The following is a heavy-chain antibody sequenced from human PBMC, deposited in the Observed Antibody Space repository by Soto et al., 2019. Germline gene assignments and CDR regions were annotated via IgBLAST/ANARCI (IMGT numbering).Heavy chain of an antibody. Sequence: GESLKISCQVSGYSFTSYWISWVRQMPGKGLEWMGKIDPRDSYTNYSPSFQGHVTISADKSISTAYMQWSSLKASDSAMYYCARHSPNNYYFDYWGQGTLVTSPQ. CDR2: IDPRDSYT. CDR1: GYSFTSYW. CDR3: ARHSPNNYYFDY. V-gene: IGHV5-10-1*01. J-gene: IGHJ4*02.